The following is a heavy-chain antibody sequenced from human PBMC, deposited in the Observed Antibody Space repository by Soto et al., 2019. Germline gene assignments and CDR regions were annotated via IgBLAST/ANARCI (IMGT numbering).Heavy chain of an antibody. D-gene: IGHD2-8*01. Sequence: PGESLKISCKGSGYSFSNYWIGWVRQMPGKGLEWMGIIYPGDSDTRYSPSFQGQVTISADKSINTAFLQWNSLRASDTAMYYCARHGSPVLMGYYYGMDVWGQGTTVTVSS. J-gene: IGHJ6*02. V-gene: IGHV5-51*01. CDR1: GYSFSNYW. CDR3: ARHGSPVLMGYYYGMDV. CDR2: IYPGDSDT.